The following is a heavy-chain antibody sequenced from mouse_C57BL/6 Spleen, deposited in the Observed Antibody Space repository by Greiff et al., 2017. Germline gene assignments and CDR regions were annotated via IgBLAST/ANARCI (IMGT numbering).Heavy chain of an antibody. D-gene: IGHD1-3*01. V-gene: IGHV5-6*01. CDR1: GFTFSSYG. J-gene: IGHJ4*01. CDR2: ISSGGSYT. Sequence: EVQVVESGGDLVKPGGSLKLSCAASGFTFSSYGMSWVRQTPDKRLEWVATISSGGSYTYYPDSVKGRFTISRDNAKNTLYLQMSSLKSEDTAMYYCARRRGKGGAMDYWGQGTSVTVSS. CDR3: ARRRGKGGAMDY.